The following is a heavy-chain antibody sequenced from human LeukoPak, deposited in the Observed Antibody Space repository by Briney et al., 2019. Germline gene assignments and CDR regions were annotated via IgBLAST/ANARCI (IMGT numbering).Heavy chain of an antibody. V-gene: IGHV3-20*04. CDR2: INWYGGSA. CDR3: AREYSYGYWLDY. CDR1: GFTFDDYG. Sequence: GGSLRLSCAASGFTFDDYGMSWVRQAPGKGLEWVYGINWYGGSAGYADSGKGRFTISRDNAKNSLYLQMDSRGAEDTALYYCAREYSYGYWLDYWGQGTLVTVSS. D-gene: IGHD5-18*01. J-gene: IGHJ4*02.